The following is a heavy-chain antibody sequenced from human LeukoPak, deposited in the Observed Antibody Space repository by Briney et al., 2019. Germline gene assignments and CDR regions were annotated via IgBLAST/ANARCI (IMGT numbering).Heavy chain of an antibody. D-gene: IGHD2/OR15-2a*01. J-gene: IGHJ4*02. CDR2: ISFDGTNK. CDR1: XXSSYA. Sequence: XXSSYAMHWVRQAPGXGLDWVAVISFDGTNKQYADSVKGRFTISRDNSKNTLYLQMNSLRPEDTAVYFCARDLISLYYFDYWGQGTLVTVSS. V-gene: IGHV3-30*04. CDR3: ARDLISLYYFDY.